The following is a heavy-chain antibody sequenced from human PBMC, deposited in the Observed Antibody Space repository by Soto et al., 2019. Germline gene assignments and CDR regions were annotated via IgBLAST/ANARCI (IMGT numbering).Heavy chain of an antibody. Sequence: EVQLVESGGGLVQPGGSLRLSCAASGFTVSSNYMSWVRQAPGKGLEWVSVIYSGGSTYYADSVKGRFTISRDNSKNTLYLQMNSLRAEDTAVYYCARVYYDILTGYPPIGYFDLWGRGTLVTVSS. CDR1: GFTVSSNY. CDR3: ARVYYDILTGYPPIGYFDL. V-gene: IGHV3-66*01. D-gene: IGHD3-9*01. J-gene: IGHJ2*01. CDR2: IYSGGST.